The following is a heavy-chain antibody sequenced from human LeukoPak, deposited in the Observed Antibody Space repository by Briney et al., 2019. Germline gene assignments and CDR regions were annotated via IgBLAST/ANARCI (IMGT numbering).Heavy chain of an antibody. J-gene: IGHJ4*02. CDR1: GGSISSSSYY. CDR3: ARFVCLRITIFGVPLNRNNFDY. Sequence: SETLSLTCAVSGGSISSSSYYWGWIRQPPGKGLEWIGSIYYSGSTYYNPSLKSRVTISVDTSKNQFSLKLSSVTAADTAVYYCARFVCLRITIFGVPLNRNNFDYWGQGTLVTVSS. CDR2: IYYSGST. D-gene: IGHD3-3*01. V-gene: IGHV4-39*01.